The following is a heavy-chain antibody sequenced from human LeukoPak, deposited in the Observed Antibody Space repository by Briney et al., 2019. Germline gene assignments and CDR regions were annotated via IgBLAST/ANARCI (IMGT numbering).Heavy chain of an antibody. CDR3: AREPGYSSSWYPAYYYYYMDV. Sequence: GGSLRLSCAASGFTFSSYEMNWVRQAPGKGLEWVSYISSSGNTIYYADSVKGRFMISRDNAKNSLYLQMNSLRTEDTAVYYCAREPGYSSSWYPAYYYYYMDVWGKGTTVTISS. CDR2: ISSSGNTI. V-gene: IGHV3-48*03. D-gene: IGHD6-13*01. CDR1: GFTFSSYE. J-gene: IGHJ6*03.